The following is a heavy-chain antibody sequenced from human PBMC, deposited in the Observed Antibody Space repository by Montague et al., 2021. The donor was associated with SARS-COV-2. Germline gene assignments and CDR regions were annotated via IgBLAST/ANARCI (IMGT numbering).Heavy chain of an antibody. CDR3: AREMYYYDSSGYQIVDAFDI. D-gene: IGHD3-22*01. V-gene: IGHV3-30-3*01. CDR1: GFTFSSYA. Sequence: SRRLSCAASGFTFSSYAMHWVRQAPGKGLEWVAVISYDGSNKYYADSVKGRFTISRDNSKNTLYLQMNSLRAEDTAVYYCAREMYYYDSSGYQIVDAFDIWGQGTMVTVSS. CDR2: ISYDGSNK. J-gene: IGHJ3*02.